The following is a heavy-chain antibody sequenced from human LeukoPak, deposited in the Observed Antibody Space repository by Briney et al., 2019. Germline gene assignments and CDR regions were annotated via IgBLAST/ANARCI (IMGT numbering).Heavy chain of an antibody. CDR2: VSSDGSIK. D-gene: IGHD2-8*01. CDR3: ARGLMTPNTYCDL. J-gene: IGHJ4*02. CDR1: GFTFSSYG. Sequence: PGGSLRLSCAASGFTFSSYGIHWVRQAPGKGLEWVAVVSSDGSIKYYADSVKGRFTISRDNSENMLYLQMNSLRDEDTAVYYCARGLMTPNTYCDLWGQETLVTVSS. V-gene: IGHV3-30*03.